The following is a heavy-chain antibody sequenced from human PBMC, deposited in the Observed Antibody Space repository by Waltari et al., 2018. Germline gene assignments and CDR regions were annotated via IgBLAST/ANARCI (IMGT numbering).Heavy chain of an antibody. CDR1: GFTFISYG. Sequence: QVQLVESGGGVVQPGGSLRLSCAASGFTFISYGMHWVRQAPGKGLELVALIRYDGSNKYYADSVKGRLTISRDNSKNTLYLKMNSWGAEDTAVYYCAKICSSTSCYAQYFQHWGQGTLVTVSS. CDR2: IRYDGSNK. V-gene: IGHV3-30*02. CDR3: AKICSSTSCYAQYFQH. J-gene: IGHJ1*01. D-gene: IGHD2-2*01.